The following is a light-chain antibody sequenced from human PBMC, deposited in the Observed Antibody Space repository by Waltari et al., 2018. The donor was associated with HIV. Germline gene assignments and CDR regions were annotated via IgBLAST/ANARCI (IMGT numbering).Light chain of an antibody. CDR2: GVP. CDR1: NRNIGFFNL. J-gene: IGLJ3*02. Sequence: QSALTQPASVSGSPGQSLTISCTGANRNIGFFNLVSWYRQYPGKAPQLIIYGVPLRPSGMSSRFSGSKSGNTASLTISGLQVDDEADYYCSSYASDDTVVCGGGTKLTVL. V-gene: IGLV2-23*02. CDR3: SSYASDDTVV.